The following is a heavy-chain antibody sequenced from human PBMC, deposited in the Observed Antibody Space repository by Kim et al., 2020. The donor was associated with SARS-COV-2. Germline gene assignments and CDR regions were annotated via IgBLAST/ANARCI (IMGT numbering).Heavy chain of an antibody. Sequence: GGSLRLSCAVSGFTFTSYAVAWVRQAPGKGLEWVSGFNSGGNTCYADSVKGRFTISRDISKNILYLQMNSLRAEDTAVYYCAKGKINSCFDHWGQGTQVTVSS. CDR3: AKGKINSCFDH. CDR1: GFTFTSYA. D-gene: IGHD3-16*01. J-gene: IGHJ5*02. V-gene: IGHV3-23*01. CDR2: FNSGGNT.